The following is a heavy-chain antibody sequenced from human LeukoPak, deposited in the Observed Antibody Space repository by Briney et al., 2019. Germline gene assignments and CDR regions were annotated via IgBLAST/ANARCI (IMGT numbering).Heavy chain of an antibody. CDR1: GFTFSSYA. D-gene: IGHD3-22*01. J-gene: IGHJ3*02. CDR2: ISGSGGST. CDR3: AKESYYDSSGYFPVGFAFDI. V-gene: IGHV3-23*01. Sequence: GGSLRLSCAASGFTFSSYAMSWVRQAPGKGLEWVSAISGSGGSTYYADSVKGRFTISRDNSKNTLYLQMNSLRAEDTAVYYCAKESYYDSSGYFPVGFAFDIWGQGTMVTVSS.